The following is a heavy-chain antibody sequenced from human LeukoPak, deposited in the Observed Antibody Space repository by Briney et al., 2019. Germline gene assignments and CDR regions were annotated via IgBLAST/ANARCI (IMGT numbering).Heavy chain of an antibody. J-gene: IGHJ4*02. D-gene: IGHD3-22*01. CDR1: GFTFSRYA. V-gene: IGHV3-30*18. CDR2: VAYDGSNK. Sequence: GGSLRLSCTASGFTFSRYAMHWLRQAPGKGLEWVAVVAYDGSNKYPADSLKGRFTISRDNSRNTLFLEMNSLRPEDTAVYYCAKYAGAGAYDRHNEFDSWGQGTLVTVSS. CDR3: AKYAGAGAYDRHNEFDS.